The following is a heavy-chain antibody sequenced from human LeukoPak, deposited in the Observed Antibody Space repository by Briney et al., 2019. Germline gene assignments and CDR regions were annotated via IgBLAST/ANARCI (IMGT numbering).Heavy chain of an antibody. Sequence: SETLSLTCAVYGGSFSGYYWSWIRQPPGKGLEWIGETNHSGSTNYNPSLKSRVTISVDTSKNQFSLKLSSVTAADTAVYYCARGPYSSSYYFDYWGQGTLVTVSS. CDR1: GGSFSGYY. CDR2: TNHSGST. CDR3: ARGPYSSSYYFDY. V-gene: IGHV4-34*01. D-gene: IGHD6-6*01. J-gene: IGHJ4*02.